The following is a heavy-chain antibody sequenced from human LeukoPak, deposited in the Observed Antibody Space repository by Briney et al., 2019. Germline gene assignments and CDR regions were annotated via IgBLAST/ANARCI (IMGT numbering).Heavy chain of an antibody. Sequence: PGGSLRLSCAASGFTFSSYDMTWVRQAPGKGLVWVSRSGADDSSRSYADSVQGRFTISRDNAKNTLYLQTNSLRADDTAVYYCARECWSTGCWYVDHWGQGTLVTVSS. D-gene: IGHD2-2*01. J-gene: IGHJ4*02. V-gene: IGHV3-74*01. CDR1: GFTFSSYD. CDR3: ARECWSTGCWYVDH. CDR2: SGADDSSR.